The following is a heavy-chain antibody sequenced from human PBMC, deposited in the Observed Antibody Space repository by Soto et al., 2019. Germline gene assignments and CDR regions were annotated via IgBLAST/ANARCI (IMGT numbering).Heavy chain of an antibody. Sequence: SETLSLTCTVSGGTIRSGGDYWSWVRQNPRKGLEWIGNIYYSGNTYYNPSLKSRLTISVDTSKNQFSLNLSSVTDADTAVYYCARDRLMATAGTARHYFGLDVWGQGTTVTVSS. D-gene: IGHD5-18*01. V-gene: IGHV4-31*03. CDR1: GGTIRSGGDY. CDR2: IYYSGNT. CDR3: ARDRLMATAGTARHYFGLDV. J-gene: IGHJ6*02.